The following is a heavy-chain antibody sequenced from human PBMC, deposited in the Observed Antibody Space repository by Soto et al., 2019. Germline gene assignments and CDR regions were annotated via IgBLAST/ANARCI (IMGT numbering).Heavy chain of an antibody. J-gene: IGHJ4*02. CDR2: ISYDGTAT. V-gene: IGHV3-23*01. D-gene: IGHD3-22*01. CDR1: GFTFKLRA. CDR3: AIDDSTGYDPALDY. Sequence: EVQLLESGGGLVQPGGCLRLSCAASGFTFKLRAMNWALQAPGKGLDWVSTISYDGTATHYADSVRGRFTISRDNSQNTLALEMNTLRVEDTATYYCAIDDSTGYDPALDYWGQGPLVTVSS.